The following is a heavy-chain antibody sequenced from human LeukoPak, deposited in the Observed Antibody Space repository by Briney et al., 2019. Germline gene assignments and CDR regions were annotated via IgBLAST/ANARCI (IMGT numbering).Heavy chain of an antibody. CDR3: ASRYCSGGSCSRVVDY. V-gene: IGHV4-34*01. D-gene: IGHD2-15*01. CDR1: GGSFSDYY. J-gene: IGHJ4*02. CDR2: INHSGST. Sequence: SETLSLTCAVYGGSFSDYYWTWIRQPPGKGLEWIGEINHSGSTKYNPSLKSRLTISVDKSKNQFSLKLSSVTAADTAVYYCASRYCSGGSCSRVVDYWGQGTLVTVSS.